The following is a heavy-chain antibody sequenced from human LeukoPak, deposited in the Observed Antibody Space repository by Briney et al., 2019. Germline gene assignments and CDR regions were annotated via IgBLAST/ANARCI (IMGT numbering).Heavy chain of an antibody. CDR3: AKAHYGDYYIDY. Sequence: GGSLRLSCAASGFSFSAYAMHWVRQAPGKGLEWVSGISWNSGSIGYADSVKGRFTISRDNAKNSLYLQMNSLRAEDTALYYCAKAHYGDYYIDYWGQGTLVTVSS. D-gene: IGHD4-17*01. CDR1: GFSFSAYA. CDR2: ISWNSGSI. V-gene: IGHV3-9*01. J-gene: IGHJ4*02.